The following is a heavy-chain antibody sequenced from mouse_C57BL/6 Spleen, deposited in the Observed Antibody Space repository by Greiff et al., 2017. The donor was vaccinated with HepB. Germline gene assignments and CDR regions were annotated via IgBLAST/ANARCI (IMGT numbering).Heavy chain of an antibody. J-gene: IGHJ2*01. V-gene: IGHV5-16*01. Sequence: EVMLVESEGGLVQPGSSMKLSCTASGFTFSDYYMAWVRQVPEKGLEWVANINYDGSSTYYLDSLKSRFIISRDNAKNILYLQMSSLKSEDTATYYCARGPPGYFDYWGQGTTLTVSS. CDR3: ARGPPGYFDY. CDR2: INYDGSST. CDR1: GFTFSDYY.